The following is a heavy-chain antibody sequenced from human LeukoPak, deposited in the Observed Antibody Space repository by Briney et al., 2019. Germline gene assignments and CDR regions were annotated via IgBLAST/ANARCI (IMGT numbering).Heavy chain of an antibody. CDR2: ISGSGGST. D-gene: IGHD3-22*01. V-gene: IGHV3-23*01. J-gene: IGHJ4*02. CDR1: GFTFSSYA. Sequence: GGSLRLSCAASGFTFSSYAMSWVRQAPGKGLEWVSAISGSGGSTYYADSVKGRFTISRDNSKNTLYLQMNSLRAEDTAVYYCAKGSRYYYDSSGYYYVDYWGQGTLVTVSS. CDR3: AKGSRYYYDSSGYYYVDY.